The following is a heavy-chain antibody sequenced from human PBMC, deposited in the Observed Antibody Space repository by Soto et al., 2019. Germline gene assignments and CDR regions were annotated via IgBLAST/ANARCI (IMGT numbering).Heavy chain of an antibody. D-gene: IGHD2-2*02. J-gene: IGHJ6*01. CDR1: GFTFSSYS. Sequence: GGSLRLSCAASGFTFSSYSMNWVRQAPGKGLEWVSYISSSSSTIYYADSVKGRFTISRDNAKNSLYLQMNSLRAEDTAVYYCARENIVVVPVAIKDYYYGMDVWGPGTTVTVS. CDR3: ARENIVVVPVAIKDYYYGMDV. V-gene: IGHV3-48*01. CDR2: ISSSSSTI.